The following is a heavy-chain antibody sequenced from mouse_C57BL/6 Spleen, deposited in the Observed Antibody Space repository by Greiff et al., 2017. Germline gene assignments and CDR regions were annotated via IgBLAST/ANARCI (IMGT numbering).Heavy chain of an antibody. D-gene: IGHD2-12*01. CDR2: ISSGSSTI. CDR3: ARDSPYAMDY. Sequence: EVHLVESGGGLVKPGGSLKLSCAASGFTFSDYGMHWVRQAPEKGLEWVAYISSGSSTIYYADTVKGRFTISGDNAKNTLFLQMTSLRSEDTAMYYCARDSPYAMDYWGQGTSVTVSS. J-gene: IGHJ4*01. CDR1: GFTFSDYG. V-gene: IGHV5-17*01.